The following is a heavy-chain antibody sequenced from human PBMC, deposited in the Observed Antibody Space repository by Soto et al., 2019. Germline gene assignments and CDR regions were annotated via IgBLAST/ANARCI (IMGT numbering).Heavy chain of an antibody. CDR2: ITGLNGKT. CDR1: GYTFTSTG. J-gene: IGHJ4*02. Sequence: ASVSVSCKPSGYTFTSTGISWVRQAPGQGPEWMGWITGLNGKTHSAQKFQGRVTMTTDTSTTTSYLEVRSLTSDDTAVYYCARDLDVSGRYDTDYWGQGTPVTVS. CDR3: ARDLDVSGRYDTDY. D-gene: IGHD3-10*01. V-gene: IGHV1-18*01.